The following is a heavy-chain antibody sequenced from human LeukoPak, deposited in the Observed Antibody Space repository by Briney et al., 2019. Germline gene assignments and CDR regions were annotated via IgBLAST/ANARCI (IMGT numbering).Heavy chain of an antibody. V-gene: IGHV7-4-1*01. CDR1: GYTFTSYA. Sequence: ASVKVSCKASGYTFTSYAMNWVRQAPGQGLEWMGWINTNTGNPTYAQGFTGRFVFSLDTSVSTAYLQICSLKAEDTAVYYCARGGISSSWGPYYYYGMDVWGKGTTVTVSS. CDR2: INTNTGNP. D-gene: IGHD6-13*01. CDR3: ARGGISSSWGPYYYYGMDV. J-gene: IGHJ6*04.